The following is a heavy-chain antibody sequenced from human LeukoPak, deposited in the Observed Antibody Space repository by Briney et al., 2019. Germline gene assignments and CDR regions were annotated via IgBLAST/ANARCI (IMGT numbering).Heavy chain of an antibody. J-gene: IGHJ4*02. Sequence: SETLSLTCAVYGGSFSGYYWSWIRQPPGKGLEWIGEINHSGSTNYNPSLKSRVTISVDTSKNQFSLKLSSVTAADTAVYYCARGWSSSADFDYWGQGTLVTVSS. CDR3: ARGWSSSADFDY. D-gene: IGHD6-6*01. CDR2: INHSGST. CDR1: GGSFSGYY. V-gene: IGHV4-34*01.